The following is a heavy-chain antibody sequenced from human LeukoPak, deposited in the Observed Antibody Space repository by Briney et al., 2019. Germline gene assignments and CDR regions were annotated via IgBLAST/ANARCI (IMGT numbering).Heavy chain of an antibody. CDR1: GYSFSTYP. Sequence: GASVKVSCKASGYSFSTYPINWVRQAPGQGLEWMGWINTNTGSPTYAQGLTGRFVFSVDTSVSTAFLQINSLKAEDNALYYCVRGIDTTGYFNYWGQGTQVTVSS. J-gene: IGHJ4*02. V-gene: IGHV7-4-1*02. D-gene: IGHD3-22*01. CDR2: INTNTGSP. CDR3: VRGIDTTGYFNY.